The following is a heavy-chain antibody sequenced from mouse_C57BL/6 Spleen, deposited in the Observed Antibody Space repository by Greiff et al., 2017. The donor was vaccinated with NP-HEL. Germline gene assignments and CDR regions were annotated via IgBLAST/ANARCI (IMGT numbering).Heavy chain of an antibody. Sequence: EVMLVESGGDLVKPGGSLKLSCAASGFTFSSYGMSWVRQTPGKRLEWVATISSGGSYTYYPDSVKGRFTISRDNAKNTLYLQMSSLKSEDTAMYYCARPAYYSNYSWFAYWGQGTLVTVSA. CDR2: ISSGGSYT. D-gene: IGHD2-5*01. CDR1: GFTFSSYG. CDR3: ARPAYYSNYSWFAY. V-gene: IGHV5-6*01. J-gene: IGHJ3*01.